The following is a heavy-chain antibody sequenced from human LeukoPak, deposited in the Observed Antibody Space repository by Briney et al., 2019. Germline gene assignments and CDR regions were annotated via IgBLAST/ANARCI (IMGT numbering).Heavy chain of an antibody. CDR2: ISGSSSSI. CDR1: GFTFSTYT. CDR3: AREGLDGYKGH. V-gene: IGHV3-48*04. J-gene: IGHJ4*02. D-gene: IGHD5-24*01. Sequence: GGSLRLSCEASGFTFSTYTMHWVRQAPGKGLEWVSYISGSSSSIYYADSVRGRFTISRDNAKNSLYLQMNSLRAEDTAVYYCAREGLDGYKGHWGQGTLVTVSS.